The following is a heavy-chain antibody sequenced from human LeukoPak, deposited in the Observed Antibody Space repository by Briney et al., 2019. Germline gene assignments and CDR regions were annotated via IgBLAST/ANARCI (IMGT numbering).Heavy chain of an antibody. CDR1: GYTFNTYT. V-gene: IGHV3-21*04. J-gene: IGHJ3*02. CDR2: IDSSTSYI. Sequence: NPGGSLRLSCAASGYTFNTYTMNWVRQAPGKGLEWVSSIDSSTSYIYYADSVKGRFTISRDNAKNSLYLQMKSLRAEDTAVYYCARDASAGYCSGGSCQSGVPSDIWGQGTMVTVSS. CDR3: ARDASAGYCSGGSCQSGVPSDI. D-gene: IGHD2-15*01.